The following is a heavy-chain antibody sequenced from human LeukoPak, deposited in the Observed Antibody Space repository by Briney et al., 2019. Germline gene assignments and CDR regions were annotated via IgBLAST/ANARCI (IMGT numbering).Heavy chain of an antibody. Sequence: WASVTVSCKASGGTFSSYTISWVRQAPGQGREWMGRIIPILGIANYAQKFQGRVTITADKSTSTAYMELSSLRSEDTAVFYCARGHQPPYYGMDVWGQGTTVTVSS. J-gene: IGHJ6*02. CDR1: GGTFSSYT. V-gene: IGHV1-69*02. CDR2: IIPILGIA. CDR3: ARGHQPPYYGMDV.